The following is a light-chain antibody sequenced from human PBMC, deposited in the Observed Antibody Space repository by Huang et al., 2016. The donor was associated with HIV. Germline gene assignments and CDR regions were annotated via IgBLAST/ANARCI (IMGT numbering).Light chain of an antibody. CDR2: DAS. Sequence: EIVLTQSPATLSLSPGERATLSCRASQSVSSYLAWYQQKPGQARRLLIYDASNRATGIPARFSGSGSGTDFTLTISSLEPEDFAVYYCQQRSNWPRMYTFGQGTKLEIK. V-gene: IGKV3-11*01. J-gene: IGKJ2*01. CDR1: QSVSSY. CDR3: QQRSNWPRMYT.